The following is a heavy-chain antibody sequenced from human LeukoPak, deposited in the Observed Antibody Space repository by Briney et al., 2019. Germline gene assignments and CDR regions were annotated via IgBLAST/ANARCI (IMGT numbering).Heavy chain of an antibody. CDR2: IYTSGST. V-gene: IGHV4-4*07. D-gene: IGHD3-22*01. CDR3: ARASYDSSGYYYGFDY. Sequence: SETLSLTCTVSGGSISSYYWSWIRQPAGKGLEWIGRIYTSGSTNYNPSLKSRVTISVDKSKNQFSLKLSSVTAADTAVYYCARASYDSSGYYYGFDYWGQGTLVTVSS. CDR1: GGSISSYY. J-gene: IGHJ4*02.